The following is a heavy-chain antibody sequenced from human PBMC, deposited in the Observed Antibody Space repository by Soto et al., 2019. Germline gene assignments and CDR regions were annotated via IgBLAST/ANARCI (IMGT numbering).Heavy chain of an antibody. J-gene: IGHJ4*02. CDR3: ARDPPLSMIVVVGVDDF. CDR1: GFTFSNEN. D-gene: IGHD3-22*01. CDR2: ISSRSSFM. Sequence: GGSLRLSCAVSGFTFSNENMNWVRQVPGKGLEWVSSISSRSSFMNYADSVKGRFTISRDNDKSSLYLQMNSLRAEDTAVYYCARDPPLSMIVVVGVDDFWGQGTLVTSPQ. V-gene: IGHV3-21*06.